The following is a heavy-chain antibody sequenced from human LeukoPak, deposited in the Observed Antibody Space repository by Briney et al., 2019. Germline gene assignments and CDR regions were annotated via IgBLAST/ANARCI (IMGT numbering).Heavy chain of an antibody. CDR3: AREGGGYSSGTESGYGMDV. V-gene: IGHV1-8*01. D-gene: IGHD5-18*01. J-gene: IGHJ6*02. Sequence: ASVKVFCKASGYTFTSYDINWVRQATGQGLEWMGWMNPNSGNTGYAQKFQGRVTMTRNTSISTAYMELSSLRSEDTAVYYCAREGGGYSSGTESGYGMDVWGQGTTVTVSS. CDR1: GYTFTSYD. CDR2: MNPNSGNT.